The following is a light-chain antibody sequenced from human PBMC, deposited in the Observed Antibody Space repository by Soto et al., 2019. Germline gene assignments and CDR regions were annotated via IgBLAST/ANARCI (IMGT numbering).Light chain of an antibody. Sequence: QSVLTQPPSVSEAPRQRVTISCSGSSSNIGNNAVNWYQQLPGKAPKLLIYYDDLLPSGVSDRFSGSKSGTSASLAFSGLQSEDEADYYCAAWDDSLNGVVFGGGTKVTVL. CDR3: AAWDDSLNGVV. J-gene: IGLJ2*01. CDR1: SSNIGNNA. CDR2: YDD. V-gene: IGLV1-36*01.